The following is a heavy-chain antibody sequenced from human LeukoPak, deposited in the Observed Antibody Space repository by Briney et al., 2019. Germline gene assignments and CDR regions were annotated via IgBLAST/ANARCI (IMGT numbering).Heavy chain of an antibody. J-gene: IGHJ4*02. Sequence: GGSLRLSCAASGFTFSSYSMNWVRQAPGKGLERVSYISSGSSTIYYADSVKGRFTISRDNAKNSLYLQMNSLRAEDTAVYYCARDSELWFGELPDYWGQGTLVTVSS. CDR3: ARDSELWFGELPDY. V-gene: IGHV3-48*01. D-gene: IGHD3-10*01. CDR2: ISSGSSTI. CDR1: GFTFSSYS.